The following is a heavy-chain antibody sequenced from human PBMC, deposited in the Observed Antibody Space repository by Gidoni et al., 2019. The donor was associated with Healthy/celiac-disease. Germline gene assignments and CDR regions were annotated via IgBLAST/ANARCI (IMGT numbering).Heavy chain of an antibody. Sequence: QVQLQQSRPGLVKPSQTLSLTCSIPRDSVSCNISAWNWIRQSPSRGLEWLGRTYYRAKWYNDYAVSVKSRITINPDTAKNQFSLQLNAVTPEDTAVYYCARDREQQLFHYYYGMDVWGQGTTVTVSS. V-gene: IGHV6-1*01. D-gene: IGHD6-13*01. CDR3: ARDREQQLFHYYYGMDV. CDR2: TYYRAKWYN. J-gene: IGHJ6*02. CDR1: RDSVSCNISA.